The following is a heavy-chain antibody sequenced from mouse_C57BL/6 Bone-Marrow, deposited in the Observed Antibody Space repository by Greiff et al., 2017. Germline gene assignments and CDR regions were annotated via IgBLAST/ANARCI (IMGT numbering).Heavy chain of an antibody. CDR3: ARRTTVVAHFDY. Sequence: QVQLKQPGAELVKPGASVKMSCKASGYTFTSYWITWVKQRPGQGLEWIGDIYPGSGSTNYNEKFKSKATLTVDTSSSTAYMQLSSLTSEDSAVYYCARRTTVVAHFDYWGQGTTLTVSS. CDR2: IYPGSGST. CDR1: GYTFTSYW. V-gene: IGHV1-55*01. D-gene: IGHD1-1*01. J-gene: IGHJ2*01.